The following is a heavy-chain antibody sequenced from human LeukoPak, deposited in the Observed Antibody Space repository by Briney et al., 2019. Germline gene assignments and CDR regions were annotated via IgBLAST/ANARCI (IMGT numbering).Heavy chain of an antibody. Sequence: PGGSLRLSCAASGFTFSGYWMSWVRQAPGKGLEWVANIKPDGSDKYYVDSVKGRFTISRENAKNSLYLHMNSLRAEDTAVYYCARDRFGEYFDYWGQGTLVTVSS. J-gene: IGHJ4*02. CDR1: GFTFSGYW. D-gene: IGHD3-10*01. CDR2: IKPDGSDK. V-gene: IGHV3-7*01. CDR3: ARDRFGEYFDY.